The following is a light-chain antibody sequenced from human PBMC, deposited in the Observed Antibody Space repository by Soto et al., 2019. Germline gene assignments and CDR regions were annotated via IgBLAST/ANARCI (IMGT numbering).Light chain of an antibody. V-gene: IGKV3-15*01. CDR1: QSVSSN. CDR3: QQYNNWPPVT. J-gene: IGKJ5*01. CDR2: GAS. Sequence: EIVMTQSPATLSLSPGESATLSCRGSQSVSSNLAWYQQKPGQAPRLLIYGASTRATGIPARFSGSGSGTEFTLTISSLQSEDFAVYYCQQYNNWPPVTFGQGTRLEIK.